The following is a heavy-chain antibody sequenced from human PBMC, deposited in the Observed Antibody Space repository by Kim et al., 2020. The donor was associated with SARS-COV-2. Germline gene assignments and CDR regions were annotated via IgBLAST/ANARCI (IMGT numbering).Heavy chain of an antibody. J-gene: IGHJ4*02. D-gene: IGHD6-6*01. V-gene: IGHV3-15*01. Sequence: GGSLRLSCAASGFTFSNAWMSWVRQAPGKGLEWVGRIKSKTDGGTTDYAAPVKGRFTISRDDSKNTLYLQMNSLKTEDTAVYYCTTEHSSFLSASSDYWGQGTLVTVSS. CDR2: IKSKTDGGTT. CDR3: TTEHSSFLSASSDY. CDR1: GFTFSNAW.